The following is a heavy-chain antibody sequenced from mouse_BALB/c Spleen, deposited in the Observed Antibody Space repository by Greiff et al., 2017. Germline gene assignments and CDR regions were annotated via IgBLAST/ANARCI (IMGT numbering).Heavy chain of an antibody. CDR1: GFNIKDTY. D-gene: IGHD1-2*01. V-gene: IGHV14-3*02. CDR3: ARERELRLGFAY. J-gene: IGHJ3*01. Sequence: VQLQQSGAELVKPGASVKLSCTASGFNIKDTYMHWVKQRPEQGLEWIGRIDPANGNTKYDPKFQGKATITADTSSNTAYLQLSSLTSEDTAVYYCARERELRLGFAYWGQGTLVTVSA. CDR2: IDPANGNT.